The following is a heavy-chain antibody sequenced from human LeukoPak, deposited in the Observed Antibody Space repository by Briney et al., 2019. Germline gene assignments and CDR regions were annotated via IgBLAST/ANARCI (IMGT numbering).Heavy chain of an antibody. CDR1: GYTLTELS. J-gene: IGHJ3*02. Sequence: ASVKVSCKVSGYTLTELSMHWVRQAPGKGLEWMGGFDPEDGETIYAQKFQGRVTMTEDTSTDTAYMELSSLRSEDTAVYYCATKGGYYYDSSDYPYDAFDIWGQGTMVTVSS. V-gene: IGHV1-24*01. CDR3: ATKGGYYYDSSDYPYDAFDI. CDR2: FDPEDGET. D-gene: IGHD3-22*01.